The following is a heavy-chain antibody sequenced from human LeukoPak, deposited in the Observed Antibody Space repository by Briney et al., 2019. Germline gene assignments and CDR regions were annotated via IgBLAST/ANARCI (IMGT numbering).Heavy chain of an antibody. Sequence: ASVKVSCKASGYTFTSYYMHWVRQAPGQGLEWMGIINPSGGSTSYAQKFQGRVTMTRDTSTSTVYMGLSSLRSEDTAVYYCAGSSTSFDAFDIWGQGTMVTVSS. V-gene: IGHV1-46*01. CDR3: AGSSTSFDAFDI. CDR1: GYTFTSYY. CDR2: INPSGGST. J-gene: IGHJ3*02. D-gene: IGHD2-2*01.